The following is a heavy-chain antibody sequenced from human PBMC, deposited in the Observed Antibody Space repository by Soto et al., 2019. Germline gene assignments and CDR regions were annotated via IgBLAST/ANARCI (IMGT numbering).Heavy chain of an antibody. D-gene: IGHD2-15*01. V-gene: IGHV3-23*01. CDR2: VSIGGST. CDR3: AKRRGAGGHFDY. Sequence: GSLRLSCAASGFTFSSYAMGWVRQGPGKGLEWVAVVSIGGSTHYADSVRGRFTISRDNSKNTLSLQMNSLTAEDAAVYFCAKRRGAGGHFDYWGQGALVTVSS. CDR1: GFTFSSYA. J-gene: IGHJ4*02.